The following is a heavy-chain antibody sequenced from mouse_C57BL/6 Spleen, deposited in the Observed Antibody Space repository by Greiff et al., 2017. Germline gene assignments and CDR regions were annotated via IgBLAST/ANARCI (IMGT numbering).Heavy chain of an antibody. Sequence: EVMLVESGEGLVKPGGSLKLSCAASGFTFSSYAMSWVRQTPEKRLEWVAYISSGGDYIYYADTVKGRFTISRDNARNTLYLQMSSLKSEDTAMYYCTRSSYDYGYWYFDVWGTGTTVTVSS. CDR1: GFTFSSYA. V-gene: IGHV5-9-1*02. CDR2: ISSGGDYI. CDR3: TRSSYDYGYWYFDV. J-gene: IGHJ1*03. D-gene: IGHD2-4*01.